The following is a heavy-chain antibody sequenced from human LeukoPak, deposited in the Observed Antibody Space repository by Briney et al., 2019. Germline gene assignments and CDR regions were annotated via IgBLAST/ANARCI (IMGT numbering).Heavy chain of an antibody. D-gene: IGHD4-23*01. CDR3: ARKLGTPGP. J-gene: IGHJ5*02. Sequence: PGGSLRLSCAASGFTFSTYSMGWVHQAPGKGLEWVASIKQDISEKYYVDSVKGRFTISRDNAKNSLYLQMNSLRAEDTAVYYCARKLGTPGPWGQGTLVTVSS. CDR1: GFTFSTYS. V-gene: IGHV3-7*01. CDR2: IKQDISEK.